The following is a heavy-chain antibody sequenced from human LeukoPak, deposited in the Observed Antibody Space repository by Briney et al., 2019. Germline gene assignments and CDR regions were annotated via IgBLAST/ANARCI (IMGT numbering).Heavy chain of an antibody. V-gene: IGHV3-30*18. D-gene: IGHD5-18*01. Sequence: GGSLRLSCAASGFTFSSYGMHWVRQAPGKGLDWVAVISNDGSKKYYADSVKGRFTISGDNSKNTLSLQVSSLRTEDTAVYYCAKDRYSYAFEYSDSWGQGTLVTVSS. J-gene: IGHJ4*02. CDR1: GFTFSSYG. CDR2: ISNDGSKK. CDR3: AKDRYSYAFEYSDS.